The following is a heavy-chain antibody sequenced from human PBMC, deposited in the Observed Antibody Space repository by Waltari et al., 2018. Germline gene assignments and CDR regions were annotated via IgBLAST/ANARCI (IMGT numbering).Heavy chain of an antibody. Sequence: QVQLQESGPGLVKPSETLSLTCTVSGGSISSYYWSWIRQPPGKGLEWIGYIYYSGSTNYNPSLKSRVTISVDTSKNQFSLKLSSVTAADTAVYYCARVRRGGYYYMDVWGKGTTVTVSS. CDR1: GGSISSYY. V-gene: IGHV4-59*01. CDR2: IYYSGST. CDR3: ARVRRGGYYYMDV. J-gene: IGHJ6*03. D-gene: IGHD3-16*01.